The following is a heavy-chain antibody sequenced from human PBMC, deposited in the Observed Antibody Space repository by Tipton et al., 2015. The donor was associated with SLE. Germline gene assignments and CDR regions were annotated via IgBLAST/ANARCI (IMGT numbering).Heavy chain of an antibody. CDR2: IYHSGIT. D-gene: IGHD3-3*02. J-gene: IGHJ5*02. V-gene: IGHV4-59*01. Sequence: LRLSCTVSGGSIRSYYWTWIRQPPGKRLEWIAYIYHSGITNYNPSLQSRVTISVDRSKNQFSLKLTSVTAADTAVYYCARGPPFMEWERNWFDPWGQGTQVTVS. CDR3: ARGPPFMEWERNWFDP. CDR1: GGSIRSYY.